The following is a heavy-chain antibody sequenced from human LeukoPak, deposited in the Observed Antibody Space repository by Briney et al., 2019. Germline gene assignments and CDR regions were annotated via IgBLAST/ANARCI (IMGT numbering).Heavy chain of an antibody. CDR2: IKQDGSEK. J-gene: IGHJ4*02. D-gene: IGHD5-12*01. Sequence: GRSLRLSCAASGFTFSSYSMHWVRQAPGKGLEWVANIKQDGSEKYYVGSVKGRFTISRDNTKNSLYLQMDSLRAEDTAVYYCAREGGYGGVFDYWGQGTLVTVSS. V-gene: IGHV3-7*05. CDR3: AREGGYGGVFDY. CDR1: GFTFSSYS.